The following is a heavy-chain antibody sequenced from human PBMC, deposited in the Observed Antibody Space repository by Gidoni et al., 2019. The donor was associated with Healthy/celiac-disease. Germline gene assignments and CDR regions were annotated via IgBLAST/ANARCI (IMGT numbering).Heavy chain of an antibody. Sequence: QVQLVESGGGVVQPGRSLRLSCAASGFTFSSYGMHWVRQAPGKGLEWVAVIWYDGSNKYYADSVKGRFTISRDNSKNTLYLQMNSLRAEDTAVYYCARDSGPRRGRDAFDIWGQGTMVTVSS. D-gene: IGHD3-10*01. CDR1: GFTFSSYG. CDR2: IWYDGSNK. V-gene: IGHV3-33*01. CDR3: ARDSGPRRGRDAFDI. J-gene: IGHJ3*02.